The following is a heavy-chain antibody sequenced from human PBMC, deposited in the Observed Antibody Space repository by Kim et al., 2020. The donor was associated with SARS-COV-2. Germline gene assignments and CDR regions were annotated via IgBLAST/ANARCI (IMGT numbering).Heavy chain of an antibody. CDR2: IYYSGCT. V-gene: IGHV4-59*01. J-gene: IGHJ6*02. CDR3: ARDSAYYDSSGYLYYYYGMDV. D-gene: IGHD3-22*01. Sequence: SETLSLTCTVSGGSISSYYWSWIRQPPGKGLEWIGYIYYSGCTNYNPSLKSRVTISVDTSKNQFSLKLSSVTAADTAVYYCARDSAYYDSSGYLYYYYGMDVWGQGTTVAVSS. CDR1: GGSISSYY.